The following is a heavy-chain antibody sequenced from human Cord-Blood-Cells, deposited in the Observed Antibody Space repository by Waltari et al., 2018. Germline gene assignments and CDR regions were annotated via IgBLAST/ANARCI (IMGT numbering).Heavy chain of an antibody. V-gene: IGHV4-34*01. CDR2: INHSGST. D-gene: IGHD3-22*01. J-gene: IGHJ1*01. CDR1: GGSFSGYY. Sequence: VQLQQWGAGLLKPSETLSLTSAVYGGSFSGYYGSWIRQPRGRGLEWSGEINHSGSTNYNPSLNSRVTISVDTSKNQFSLKLSSVTAADTAVYYCASITHYYDSSGYYEYFQHWGQGTLVTVSS. CDR3: ASITHYYDSSGYYEYFQH.